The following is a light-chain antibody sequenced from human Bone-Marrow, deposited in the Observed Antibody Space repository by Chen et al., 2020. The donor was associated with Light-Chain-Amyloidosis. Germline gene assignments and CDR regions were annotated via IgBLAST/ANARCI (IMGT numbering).Light chain of an antibody. CDR2: DDS. V-gene: IGLV3-21*02. CDR1: NIGSTS. CDR3: QVWDRSSDRPV. Sequence: SYVLTQPSSVSVAPGQTATIACGGNNIGSTSVHWYQQTPGQAPRLVVYDDSDRPSGIPERLSGSNSGNTATLTISRVEAGDEAGYYCQVWDRSSDRPVFGGGTKLTVL. J-gene: IGLJ3*02.